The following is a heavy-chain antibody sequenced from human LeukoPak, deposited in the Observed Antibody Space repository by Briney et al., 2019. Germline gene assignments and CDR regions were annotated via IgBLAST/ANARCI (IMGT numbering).Heavy chain of an antibody. J-gene: IGHJ6*03. V-gene: IGHV4-59*08. CDR2: IYYSGST. Sequence: SETLSLTCTVSGGSISSYYWSWIRQPPGKGLEWIGYIYYSGSTNYNPSLKSRVTISVDTSKNQFSLKLSSVTAADTAVYYCARLYGSGSALDYMDVWGKGTTVTVSS. D-gene: IGHD3-10*01. CDR3: ARLYGSGSALDYMDV. CDR1: GGSISSYY.